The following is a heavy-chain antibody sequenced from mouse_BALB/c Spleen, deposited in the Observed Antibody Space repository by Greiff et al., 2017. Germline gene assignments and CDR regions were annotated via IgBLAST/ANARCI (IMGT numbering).Heavy chain of an antibody. Sequence: DVKLVESGGGLVKPGGSLKLSCAASGFTFSDYYMYWVRQTPEKRLEWVATISDGGSYTYYPDSVKGRFTISRDNAKNNLYLQMSSLKSEDTAMYYCARDQGYSSGHGYAMDYWGQGTSVTVSS. CDR1: GFTFSDYY. CDR2: ISDGGSYT. D-gene: IGHD3-1*01. J-gene: IGHJ4*01. V-gene: IGHV5-4*02. CDR3: ARDQGYSSGHGYAMDY.